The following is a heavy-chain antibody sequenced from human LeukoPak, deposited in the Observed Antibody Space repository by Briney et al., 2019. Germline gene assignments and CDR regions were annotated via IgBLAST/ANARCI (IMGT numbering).Heavy chain of an antibody. CDR2: IYYSGST. J-gene: IGHJ4*02. D-gene: IGHD6-6*01. CDR1: GGPIGGYY. CDR3: ARDGEKYSSSPFDY. Sequence: SETLSLTCTVSGGPIGGYYGSWIGHPPGKGLKGIGYIYYSGSTNYNPSLKSRVTISVDTSKNQFSLKLSSVTAADTAVYYCARDGEKYSSSPFDYWGQGTLVTVSS. V-gene: IGHV4-59*01.